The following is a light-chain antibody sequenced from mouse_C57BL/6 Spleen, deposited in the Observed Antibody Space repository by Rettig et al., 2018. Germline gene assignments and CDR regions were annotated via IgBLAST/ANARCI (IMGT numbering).Light chain of an antibody. J-gene: IGKJ5*01. V-gene: IGKV12-44*01. CDR3: QHHYGTPLT. CDR2: NAK. CDR1: ENIYSY. Sequence: GETVTITCRASENIYSYLAWYQQKQGKSPQLLVYNAKTLAEGVPSRISGSGSGTQFSLKINSLQPEDFGSYYCQHHYGTPLTFGAGTKLELK.